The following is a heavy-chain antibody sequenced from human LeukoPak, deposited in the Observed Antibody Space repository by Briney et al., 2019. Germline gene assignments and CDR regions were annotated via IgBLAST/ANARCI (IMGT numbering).Heavy chain of an antibody. CDR2: IHHSGNS. CDR3: ARRVGQQHYYFYYGLDV. V-gene: IGHV4-4*02. D-gene: IGHD6-13*01. Sequence: PSETLSLTCAVSGDSIISDNWWSWVRQPPGKGLEWIAEIHHSGNSHQNPSLKSRVTISVDKSKNQISLKLNSVTAADTAVYYCARRVGQQHYYFYYGLDVWGQGTTVTVSS. J-gene: IGHJ6*02. CDR1: GDSIISDNW.